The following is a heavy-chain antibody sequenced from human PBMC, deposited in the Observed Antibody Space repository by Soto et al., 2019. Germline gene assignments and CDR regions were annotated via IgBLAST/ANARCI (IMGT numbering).Heavy chain of an antibody. J-gene: IGHJ4*02. V-gene: IGHV1-3*01. D-gene: IGHD3-22*01. CDR1: GYTFTSYA. Sequence: ASVKVSCKASGYTFTSYAMHWVRQAPGQRLEWMGGINAIYGNTKYAQKFQGRVTITADESTSTAYMELSSLRSEDTAVYYCAREMYYYDSSGYYIDYWGQGTLVTVSS. CDR2: INAIYGNT. CDR3: AREMYYYDSSGYYIDY.